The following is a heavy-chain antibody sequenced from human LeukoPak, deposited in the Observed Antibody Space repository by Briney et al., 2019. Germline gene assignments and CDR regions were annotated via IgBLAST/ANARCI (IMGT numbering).Heavy chain of an antibody. D-gene: IGHD3-22*01. CDR3: ARVPPDYYDPRMDV. Sequence: AGGSLRLSCAASGFTFSSYWMHWVRQAPGKGLVWVSRINSDGSSTSYADSVKGRFTISRDNAKNTLYLQMNSLRAEDTAVYYCARVPPDYYDPRMDVWGQGTTVTVSS. CDR2: INSDGSST. CDR1: GFTFSSYW. V-gene: IGHV3-74*01. J-gene: IGHJ6*02.